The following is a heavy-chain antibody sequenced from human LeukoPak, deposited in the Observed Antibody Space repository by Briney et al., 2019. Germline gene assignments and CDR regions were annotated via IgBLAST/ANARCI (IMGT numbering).Heavy chain of an antibody. V-gene: IGHV1-2*02. D-gene: IGHD4-17*01. CDR2: INPNSGGT. J-gene: IGHJ5*02. CDR3: ARELEDGTVTTNWFDP. CDR1: GYTFTGYY. Sequence: ASVKVSCKASGYTFTGYYMHWVRQAPGQGLEWMGWINPNSGGTNYAQKFQGRVTMTRDTSISTAYMELSRLRSVDTAVYYCARELEDGTVTTNWFDPWGQGTLVTVSS.